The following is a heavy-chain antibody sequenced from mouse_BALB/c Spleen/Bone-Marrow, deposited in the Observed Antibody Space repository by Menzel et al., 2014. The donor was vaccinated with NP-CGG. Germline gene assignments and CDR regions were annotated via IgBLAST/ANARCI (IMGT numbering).Heavy chain of an antibody. CDR1: GFTFSSYA. Sequence: VESGGGLVKPGGSLKLSCAASGFTFSSYAMSWVRQTPEKRLEWVATISSGGSYTYYPDSVKGRFTISRDNAKNTLYLQMSSLRSEDTAMYYCARHDYAYWGQGTLVTVSA. CDR2: ISSGGSYT. CDR3: ARHDYAY. J-gene: IGHJ3*01. V-gene: IGHV5-9-3*01. D-gene: IGHD2-4*01.